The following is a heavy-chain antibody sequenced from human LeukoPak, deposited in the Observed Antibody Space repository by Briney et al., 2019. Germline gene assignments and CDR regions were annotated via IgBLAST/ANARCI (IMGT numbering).Heavy chain of an antibody. Sequence: SETLSLTCAVYGGSFSGYYWSWIRQPPGKGLEWIGEINHSGSTNYNPSLKSRVTISVDTSKNQFSLKLTSVTAADTAMYYCARGRIGVRYYYFDYWGQGTLVTVSS. J-gene: IGHJ4*02. CDR3: ARGRIGVRYYYFDY. CDR2: INHSGST. CDR1: GGSFSGYY. V-gene: IGHV4-34*01. D-gene: IGHD2-8*01.